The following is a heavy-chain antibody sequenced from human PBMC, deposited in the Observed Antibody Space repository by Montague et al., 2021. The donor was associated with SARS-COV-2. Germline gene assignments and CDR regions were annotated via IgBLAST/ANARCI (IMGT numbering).Heavy chain of an antibody. CDR3: ARLRDGVVPSPILGVGPFYSYYYMDV. D-gene: IGHD3-10*01. CDR2: INHGGST. J-gene: IGHJ6*03. CDR1: GGSFSGYH. Sequence: SETLSLTCAVYGGSFSGYHWNWIRQSPGKGLEWIGEINHGGSTNYNPSLKSRLTITADTSKNQFSLKLTSVAAADTAVYYCARLRDGVVPSPILGVGPFYSYYYMDVWGRGTPVTVSS. V-gene: IGHV4-34*01.